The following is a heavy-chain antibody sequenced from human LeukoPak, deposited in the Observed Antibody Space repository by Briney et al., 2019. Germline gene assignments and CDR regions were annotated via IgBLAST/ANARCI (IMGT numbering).Heavy chain of an antibody. J-gene: IGHJ3*02. Sequence: GGSLRLSCAASGFTFSSYGMHWVRQAPGKGLEWVAFIRYDGSDKYYADSVKGRFTISRDNSKNTLYLQMNSLRVEDTAVYYCAKDWGQMATITTYDAFDIWGQGTMVTVSS. CDR2: IRYDGSDK. CDR3: AKDWGQMATITTYDAFDI. V-gene: IGHV3-30*02. CDR1: GFTFSSYG. D-gene: IGHD5-24*01.